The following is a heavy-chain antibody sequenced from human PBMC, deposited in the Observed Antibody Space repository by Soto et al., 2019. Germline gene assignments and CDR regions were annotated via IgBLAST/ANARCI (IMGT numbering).Heavy chain of an antibody. CDR2: ISYDGSNK. CDR1: GFTFSSYG. Sequence: QVQLVESGGGVVRPGRSLRLSCAASGFTFSSYGMHWVRQAPGKGLEWVAVISYDGSNKYYADSVKGRFTISRDNSKNTLYLQMNSLRAEDTAVYYCAKGIVGGIAARQHYYYYGMDVWGQGTTVTVSS. D-gene: IGHD6-6*01. V-gene: IGHV3-30*18. CDR3: AKGIVGGIAARQHYYYYGMDV. J-gene: IGHJ6*02.